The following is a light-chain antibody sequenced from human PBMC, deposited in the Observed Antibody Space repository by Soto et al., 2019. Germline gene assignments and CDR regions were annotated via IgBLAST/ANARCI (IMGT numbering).Light chain of an antibody. CDR2: AAS. CDR1: QSVSTY. Sequence: DIQMTQSPSSLSASEGDRVTITCRASQSVSTYVNWFQHKPGTAPKLLIFAASSLHSGVPSRFSGSGSGTDFTLTISSLQPEDYATYYCRQSYTTPWTFGQGTKVEIK. V-gene: IGKV1-39*01. J-gene: IGKJ1*01. CDR3: RQSYTTPWT.